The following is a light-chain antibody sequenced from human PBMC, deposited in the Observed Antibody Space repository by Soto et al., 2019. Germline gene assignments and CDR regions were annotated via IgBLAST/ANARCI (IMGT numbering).Light chain of an antibody. Sequence: EIVMTQSPATLSVSPGGRATLSCRASQSVSSNLAWYQQKPGQAPRLLIYGASTRATGFPARFSGSGSGTEFTLTISSLQSEDFAVYYCQQYTNWPLTFGGGTRVELK. V-gene: IGKV3-15*01. J-gene: IGKJ4*01. CDR1: QSVSSN. CDR2: GAS. CDR3: QQYTNWPLT.